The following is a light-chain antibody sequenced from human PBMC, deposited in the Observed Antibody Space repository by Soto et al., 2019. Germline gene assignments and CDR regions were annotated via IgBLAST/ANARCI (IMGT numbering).Light chain of an antibody. V-gene: IGKV3-15*01. CDR3: QQYDNWPLT. Sequence: EIVMTQSPVTLSVSPGDRAALSCRASQSVNSHLAWYQQKPGQAPRLLIYGASTRAAVVPARFSGSGSGTDFTLTISRLQSEDFAVYYCQQYDNWPLTFGGGTKVEIK. CDR2: GAS. CDR1: QSVNSH. J-gene: IGKJ4*01.